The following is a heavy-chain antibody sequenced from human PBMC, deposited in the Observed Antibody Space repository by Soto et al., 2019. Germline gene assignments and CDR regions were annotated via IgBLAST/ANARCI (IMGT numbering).Heavy chain of an antibody. CDR3: ARDQRTIVVVPAAPDY. Sequence: PGGSLRLSCAASGFTFSSYGMHWVRQAPGKGLEWVAVIWYDGSNKYYADSVKGRFTIPRDNSKNTLYLQMNSLRAEDTAVYYCARDQRTIVVVPAAPDYWGQGTLVTVSS. D-gene: IGHD2-2*01. CDR2: IWYDGSNK. V-gene: IGHV3-33*01. CDR1: GFTFSSYG. J-gene: IGHJ4*02.